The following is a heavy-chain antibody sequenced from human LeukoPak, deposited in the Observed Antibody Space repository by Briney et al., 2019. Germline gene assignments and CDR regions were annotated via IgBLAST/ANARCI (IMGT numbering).Heavy chain of an antibody. Sequence: SETLSLTCAVYGGTFSGYYWSWIRQPPGKGLDWIGEINHSGSNYYNPSLKSRVTISVDTSKNQYSLMLSTVTAAATAVYCCLRVISCSAGNPYGECDYWGQGTLVTVSS. CDR3: LRVISCSAGNPYGECDY. J-gene: IGHJ4*02. CDR2: INHSGSN. V-gene: IGHV4-34*08. CDR1: GGTFSGYY. D-gene: IGHD4-23*01.